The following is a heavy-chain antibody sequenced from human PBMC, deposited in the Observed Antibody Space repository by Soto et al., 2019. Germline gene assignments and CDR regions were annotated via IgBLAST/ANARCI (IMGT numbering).Heavy chain of an antibody. D-gene: IGHD3-3*01. CDR1: GYTFTSYI. CDR3: ARTNTIFGVVIIRYFDH. V-gene: IGHV1-18*01. J-gene: IGHJ4*02. Sequence: QVQLVQSGAEVKKPGASVKLSCEASGYTFTSYIISWVRQAPGQGLQWMVWISVHNGDTDYAQNLQGRVTMTTDTSTNTAYMELRSLRSADTAVYYCARTNTIFGVVIIRYFDHWGQGALVTVSS. CDR2: ISVHNGDT.